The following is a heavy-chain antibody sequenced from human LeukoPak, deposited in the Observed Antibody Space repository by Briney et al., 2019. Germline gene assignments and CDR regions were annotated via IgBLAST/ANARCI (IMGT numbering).Heavy chain of an antibody. V-gene: IGHV1-24*01. CDR3: AREAVVVPAAYYYYYYYMDV. CDR1: GYTLTQLS. CDR2: FDVEDGEI. Sequence: ASVKVSCKVSGYTLTQLSVHWVRQAPGKGLEWMGGFDVEDGEIIYAQKFQGRVTMTTDTSTSTAYMELRSLRSDDTAVYYCAREAVVVPAAYYYYYYYMDVWGKGTTVTVSS. D-gene: IGHD2-2*01. J-gene: IGHJ6*03.